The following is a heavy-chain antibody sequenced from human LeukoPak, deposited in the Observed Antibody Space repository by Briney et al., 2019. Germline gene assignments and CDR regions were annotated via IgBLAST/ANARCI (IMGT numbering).Heavy chain of an antibody. J-gene: IGHJ4*02. Sequence: RASVKVSCKASGYTFTSHGISWVRQAPGQGLEWMGWISAYNGNTNYAQKLQGRVTMTTDTSTSTAYMELRSLRSDDTAVYYCARNPAAAGTLDYWGQGTLVTVSS. CDR1: GYTFTSHG. V-gene: IGHV1-18*01. CDR3: ARNPAAAGTLDY. CDR2: ISAYNGNT. D-gene: IGHD6-13*01.